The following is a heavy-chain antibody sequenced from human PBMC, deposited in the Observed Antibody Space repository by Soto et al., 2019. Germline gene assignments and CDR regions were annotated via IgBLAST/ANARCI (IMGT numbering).Heavy chain of an antibody. D-gene: IGHD1-26*01. CDR2: ISGSGGST. CDR1: GFTFSSYA. J-gene: IGHJ4*02. CDR3: AKVLPGGASVGLDYFDY. V-gene: IGHV3-23*01. Sequence: PGGSLRLSCAASGFTFSSYAMSWVRQAPGKGLEWGSAISGSGGSTYYADSVKGRFTISRDNSKNTLYLQMNSLRAEDTAVYYCAKVLPGGASVGLDYFDYWGQGTMVTVYS.